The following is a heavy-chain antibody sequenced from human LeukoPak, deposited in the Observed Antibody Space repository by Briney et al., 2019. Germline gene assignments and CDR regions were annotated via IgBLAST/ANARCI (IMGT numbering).Heavy chain of an antibody. D-gene: IGHD1-14*01. CDR1: GFTFDDYA. CDR3: VRNLPGAPFDY. V-gene: IGHV3-9*01. J-gene: IGHJ4*02. Sequence: GGSLRLSCAASGFTFDDYAMHWVRQAPGKGLEWVSGISWNSGSIGYADSVKGRFTISRDNAKNSLYLQMNSLRAEDTALYYCVRNLPGAPFDYWGQGTLVTVSS. CDR2: ISWNSGSI.